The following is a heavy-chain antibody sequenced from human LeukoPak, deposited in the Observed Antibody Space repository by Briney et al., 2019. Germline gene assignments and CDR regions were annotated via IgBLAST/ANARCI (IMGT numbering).Heavy chain of an antibody. Sequence: SETLSLTCTVSGGSINSGDYYWSWIRQPPGKGLEWIGYIYYSGSTYYNPSLKSRVTISVDSSKNQFSLKVTSVTAADTAVYYCARGTYFSSGSYLDYWGQGTLVTVSS. J-gene: IGHJ4*02. V-gene: IGHV4-30-4*01. CDR1: GGSINSGDYY. D-gene: IGHD3-10*01. CDR3: ARGTYFSSGSYLDY. CDR2: IYYSGST.